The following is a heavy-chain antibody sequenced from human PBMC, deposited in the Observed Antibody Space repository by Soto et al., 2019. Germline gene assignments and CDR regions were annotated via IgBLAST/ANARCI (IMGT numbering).Heavy chain of an antibody. J-gene: IGHJ4*02. CDR3: ERSAQDNICKY. CDR1: GYTFTNYY. Sequence: SMQVSCKTSGYTFTNYYIHWVRHAPGQGLEWMGVINPSGGSTTYAQRFQGRVTLTRDTSTSTVYMQMSSLSSGDTAIYYCERSAQDNICKYWGKGTPVTV. CDR2: INPSGGST. D-gene: IGHD1-1*01. V-gene: IGHV1-46*01.